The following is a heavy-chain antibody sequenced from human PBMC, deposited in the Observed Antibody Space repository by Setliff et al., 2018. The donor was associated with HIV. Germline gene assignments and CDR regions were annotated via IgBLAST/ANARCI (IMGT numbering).Heavy chain of an antibody. D-gene: IGHD4-17*01. J-gene: IGHJ4*02. CDR3: AREIYGGNSRPFDY. Sequence: SETLSLTCAVYGGSFSGYSWIWLRQPPGKGLEWIGEINHSGSAKYNPSHKSLVTISLDTSRNQFSLKLTSMTAADMSVYYCAREIYGGNSRPFDYWGQGTLVTVSS. CDR2: INHSGSA. V-gene: IGHV4-34*01. CDR1: GGSFSGYS.